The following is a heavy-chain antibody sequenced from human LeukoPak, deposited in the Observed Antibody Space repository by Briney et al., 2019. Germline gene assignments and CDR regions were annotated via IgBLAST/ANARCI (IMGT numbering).Heavy chain of an antibody. CDR2: IIPILGTA. CDR1: GGTFSSYA. J-gene: IGHJ4*02. V-gene: IGHV1-69*04. D-gene: IGHD6-6*01. Sequence: SVKVSCKASGGTFSSYAISWVRQAPGQGLEWMGRIIPILGTANYAQKFQGRVTMTRDTSTSTVYMELSSLRSEDTAVYYCARGEGGRAARPVDYWGQGTLVTVSS. CDR3: ARGEGGRAARPVDY.